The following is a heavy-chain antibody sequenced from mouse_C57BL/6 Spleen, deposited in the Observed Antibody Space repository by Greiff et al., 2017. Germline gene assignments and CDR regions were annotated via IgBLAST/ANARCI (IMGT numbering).Heavy chain of an antibody. CDR3: TRRGVYYDYDGLGY. J-gene: IGHJ3*01. CDR1: GYTFTDYE. Sequence: VQLQQSGAELVRPGASVTLSCKASGYTFTDYEMHWVKQTPVHGLEWIGAIDPETGGTAYNQKFKGKAILTADKSSSTAYMELRSLTSEDSAVDYCTRRGVYYDYDGLGYWGQGTLVTVSA. D-gene: IGHD2-4*01. V-gene: IGHV1-15*01. CDR2: IDPETGGT.